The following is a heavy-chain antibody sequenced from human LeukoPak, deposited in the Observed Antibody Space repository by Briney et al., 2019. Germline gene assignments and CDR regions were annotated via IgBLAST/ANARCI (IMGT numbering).Heavy chain of an antibody. CDR3: AKALYDFWSGYPEYNWFDP. J-gene: IGHJ5*02. CDR2: ISYDGSNK. Sequence: GRSLRLSCAASGFTFSSYGMHWVRQAPGKGLEWVAVISYDGSNKYYADSVKGRFTISRDNSKNTLYLQMNSLRAEDTAVYYCAKALYDFWSGYPEYNWFDPWGQGTLVTVSS. CDR1: GFTFSSYG. V-gene: IGHV3-30*18. D-gene: IGHD3-3*01.